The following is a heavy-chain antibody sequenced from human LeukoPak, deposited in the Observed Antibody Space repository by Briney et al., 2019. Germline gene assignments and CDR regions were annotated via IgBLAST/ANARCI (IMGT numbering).Heavy chain of an antibody. CDR2: ISGNGGRT. D-gene: IGHD3-10*02. Sequence: PGGSLRLSCGASGFTFSSYAMSWVRQAPGKGLEWVSGISGNGGRTYNADSVKGRFTISRDNSKDTLYLQMNSLRAEDTAVYYCAELGITMIGGVWGKGTTVTISS. CDR1: GFTFSSYA. J-gene: IGHJ6*04. CDR3: AELGITMIGGV. V-gene: IGHV3-23*01.